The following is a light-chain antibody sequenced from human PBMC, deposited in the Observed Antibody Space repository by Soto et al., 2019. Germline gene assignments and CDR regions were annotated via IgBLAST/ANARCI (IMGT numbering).Light chain of an antibody. CDR2: GAS. Sequence: EIVFTQSPGTLSLSPGERATLSCRASQSVSSNYLAWYQQKPGQAPRLLIYGASSRATGIPDRFSGSGSGTDLTLTISRLEPEDFAVYYCQQYISSPRTFGQGSKVDIK. J-gene: IGKJ1*01. V-gene: IGKV3-20*01. CDR1: QSVSSNY. CDR3: QQYISSPRT.